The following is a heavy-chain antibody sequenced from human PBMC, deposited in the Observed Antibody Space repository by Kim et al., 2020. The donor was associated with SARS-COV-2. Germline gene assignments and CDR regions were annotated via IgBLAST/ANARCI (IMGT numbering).Heavy chain of an antibody. J-gene: IGHJ5*02. CDR2: ISAYNGNT. V-gene: IGHV1-18*01. Sequence: ASVKVSCKASGYTFTSYGISWVRQAPGQGLEWMGWISAYNGNTNYAQKLQGRVTMTTDTSTSTAYMELRSLRSDDTAVYYCARENWNVIAAAGGNWFDPWGQGTLVTVSS. CDR3: ARENWNVIAAAGGNWFDP. CDR1: GYTFTSYG. D-gene: IGHD6-13*01.